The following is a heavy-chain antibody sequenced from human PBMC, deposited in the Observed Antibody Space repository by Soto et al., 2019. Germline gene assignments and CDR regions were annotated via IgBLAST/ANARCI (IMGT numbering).Heavy chain of an antibody. Sequence: QVQLVQSGAEVKKPGSSVKVSCKASGGTFSSYTISWVRQAPGQGLEWLGRIIPILGIANYAQKFQGRVTLTADKSTSTTYMERSSLRSEDTAVYYCARDRVAVAGADDYYYCMDVWGQGTTVTVSS. CDR2: IIPILGIA. D-gene: IGHD6-19*01. J-gene: IGHJ6*02. V-gene: IGHV1-69*08. CDR3: ARDRVAVAGADDYYYCMDV. CDR1: GGTFSSYT.